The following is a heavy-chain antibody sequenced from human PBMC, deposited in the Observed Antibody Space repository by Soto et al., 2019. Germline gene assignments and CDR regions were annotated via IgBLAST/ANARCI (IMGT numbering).Heavy chain of an antibody. Sequence: QVQLLQSGAEVKKPGASVKVSCKASGYTFTNYGITWVRQAPGQGLEWMGWISAYNGNTHYTQRLQGRVTMTTATSTSTAYLELRGLRSDDTAVYYCARVRQLDGYFYYYMDVWGKVTTVTVSS. CDR3: ARVRQLDGYFYYYMDV. D-gene: IGHD6-6*01. V-gene: IGHV1-18*01. J-gene: IGHJ6*03. CDR2: ISAYNGNT. CDR1: GYTFTNYG.